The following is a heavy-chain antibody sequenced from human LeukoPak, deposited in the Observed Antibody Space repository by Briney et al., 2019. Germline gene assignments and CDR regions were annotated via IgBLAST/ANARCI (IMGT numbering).Heavy chain of an antibody. CDR2: INHSGIT. Sequence: SETLSLTCAVDVGSLSGYYWSWIRQPPGKGLEWIGEINHSGITNYNPSLKSRVSISIDTSKNQFSLTLNSVTAADTAVYYCARGSDFFDYWGQGTLVTVSS. V-gene: IGHV4-34*09. J-gene: IGHJ4*02. CDR1: VGSLSGYY. CDR3: ARGSDFFDY.